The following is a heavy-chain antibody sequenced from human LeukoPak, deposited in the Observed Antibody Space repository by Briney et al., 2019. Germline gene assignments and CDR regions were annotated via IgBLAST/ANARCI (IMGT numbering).Heavy chain of an antibody. CDR1: GYTFTGYC. V-gene: IGHV1-2*02. D-gene: IGHD1-26*01. CDR3: ARDPSGWELPTDY. CDR2: INPNSGGT. J-gene: IGHJ4*02. Sequence: ASVKVSSKASGYTFTGYCMHWVRQAPGQGLEWMGWINPNSGGTNYAQKFQGRVTMTRDTSISTAYMELSRLRSDDTAVYYCARDPSGWELPTDYWGQGTLVTVSS.